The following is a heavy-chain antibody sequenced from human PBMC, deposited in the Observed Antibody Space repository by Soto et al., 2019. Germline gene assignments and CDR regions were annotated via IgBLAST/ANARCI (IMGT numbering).Heavy chain of an antibody. J-gene: IGHJ4*02. CDR1: GFSFTRHA. CDR3: ANGSASSRPDYFDS. V-gene: IGHV3-23*01. Sequence: EVQLLESGGGLEQPGGSLRLSCAASGFSFTRHAMSWVRQAPGRGLEWVSAINDNGASTWYADSVKGRFTISRDNSKNTLYLQMNSLRADDTAFYYCANGSASSRPDYFDSWGQGTLVTVSS. D-gene: IGHD6-6*01. CDR2: INDNGAST.